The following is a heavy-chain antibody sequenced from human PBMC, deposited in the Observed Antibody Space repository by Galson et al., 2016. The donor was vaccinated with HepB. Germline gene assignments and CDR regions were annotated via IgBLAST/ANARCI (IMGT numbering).Heavy chain of an antibody. D-gene: IGHD1-26*01. V-gene: IGHV3-7*01. CDR2: IKQDESEK. CDR3: ARDSGRFYDDY. Sequence: SLRLSCAVSGFIVDDNYLSWVRQAPGKGLEWVANIKQDESEKYYGDSVKGRFTISRDNAKNSLYLQMNSLRAEDTAIYYCARDSGRFYDDYWGQGILVTVSS. J-gene: IGHJ4*02. CDR1: GFIVDDNY.